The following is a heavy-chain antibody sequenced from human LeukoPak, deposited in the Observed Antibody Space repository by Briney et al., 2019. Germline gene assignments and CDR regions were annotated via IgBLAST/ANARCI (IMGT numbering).Heavy chain of an antibody. D-gene: IGHD5-24*01. V-gene: IGHV4-59*01. Sequence: SETLSLTCTVSGDSISSYYWSWIRQPPGKGLEWIGYIYNSGSTNYNPSLKSRVTISVDTSKNHFSLKLSSVTAADTAVYYCARYVPRDGYNTFDSWGQATLVTVSS. CDR2: IYNSGST. CDR3: ARYVPRDGYNTFDS. CDR1: GDSISSYY. J-gene: IGHJ4*02.